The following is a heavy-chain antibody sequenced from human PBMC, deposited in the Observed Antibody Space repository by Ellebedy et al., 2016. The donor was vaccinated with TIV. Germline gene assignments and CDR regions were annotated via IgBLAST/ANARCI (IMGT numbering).Heavy chain of an antibody. CDR1: GFTFTSSA. CDR2: IVVGSGNT. CDR3: ARGGVGRYCTNGVCLQALDY. J-gene: IGHJ4*02. Sequence: ASVTVSCKASGFTFTSSAVQWVRQARGQRLEWIGWIVVGSGNTHYAQKFQERVTITSATSAGTAYMELSSLRSEDTTVYYCARGGVGRYCTNGVCLQALDYWGQGTLVTVSS. D-gene: IGHD2-8*01. V-gene: IGHV1-58*01.